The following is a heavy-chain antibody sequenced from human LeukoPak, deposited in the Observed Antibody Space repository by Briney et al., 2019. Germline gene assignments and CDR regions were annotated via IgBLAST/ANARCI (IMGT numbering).Heavy chain of an antibody. Sequence: PVGTLRLSCAASKFTFSDYYMSWIRQAPRKGLEWVSYISSSGSAIYYADSVKGRFTISRDNAKNSLYLQMNSLRAEDTAVYFCARDKLEYASYFDYWGQGTLVTVSS. CDR1: KFTFSDYY. V-gene: IGHV3-11*04. CDR3: ARDKLEYASYFDY. D-gene: IGHD2/OR15-2a*01. J-gene: IGHJ4*02. CDR2: ISSSGSAI.